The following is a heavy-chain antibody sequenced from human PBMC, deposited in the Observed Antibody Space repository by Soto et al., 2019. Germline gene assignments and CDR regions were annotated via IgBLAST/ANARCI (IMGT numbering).Heavy chain of an antibody. V-gene: IGHV1-18*01. D-gene: IGHD3-10*01. CDR2: INVYNGNT. J-gene: IGHJ4*02. CDR3: AASYGSGYRAFDY. Sequence: GASVKVSCKASGYTFTNYGISWVRQAPGQGLEWMGWINVYNGNTKYAQKVQGRVTMTTDTSTSTAYMELRSLRSDDTAIYYCAASYGSGYRAFDYWGQGALVTAPQ. CDR1: GYTFTNYG.